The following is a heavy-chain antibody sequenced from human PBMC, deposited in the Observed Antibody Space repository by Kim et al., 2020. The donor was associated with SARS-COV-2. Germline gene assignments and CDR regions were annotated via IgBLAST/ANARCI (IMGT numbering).Heavy chain of an antibody. J-gene: IGHJ5*02. V-gene: IGHV5-51*01. D-gene: IGHD6-13*01. CDR2: IYPGDSDT. Sequence: GESLKISCKGSGYSFTSYWIGWVRQMPGKGLEWMGIIYPGDSDTRYSPSFQGQVTISADKSISTAYLQWSSLKASDTAMYYCARRASYSSSWYRFENWFDPWGQGTLVTVSS. CDR1: GYSFTSYW. CDR3: ARRASYSSSWYRFENWFDP.